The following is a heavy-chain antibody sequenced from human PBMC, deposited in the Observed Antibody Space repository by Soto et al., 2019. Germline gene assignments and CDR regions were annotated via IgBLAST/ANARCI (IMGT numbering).Heavy chain of an antibody. D-gene: IGHD1-26*01. J-gene: IGHJ4*02. Sequence: ASVKVSCKASGYTFTGYYMHWVRQAPGQGLEWMGWINPNSGGTNYAQKFQGWVTMTRDTSISTAYMELSRLRSDDTAVYYCARGEVGATTELKSLFDYWGQGSVVTVSS. CDR1: GYTFTGYY. CDR2: INPNSGGT. CDR3: ARGEVGATTELKSLFDY. V-gene: IGHV1-2*04.